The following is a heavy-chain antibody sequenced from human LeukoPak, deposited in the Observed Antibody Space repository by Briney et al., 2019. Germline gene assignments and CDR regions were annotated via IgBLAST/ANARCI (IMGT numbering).Heavy chain of an antibody. CDR3: ARDNTQDYYDSSGYYYYYYYGMDV. J-gene: IGHJ6*02. CDR1: GFTVSSNY. D-gene: IGHD3-22*01. CDR2: IYSGGST. Sequence: GGSLRLSCAASGFTVSSNYMSWVRQAPGKGLEGVSVIYSGGSTYYADSVKGRFTITRDNTKNTQYLQMNSLRAEDTAVYYCARDNTQDYYDSSGYYYYYYYGMDVWGQGTTVTVS. V-gene: IGHV3-66*01.